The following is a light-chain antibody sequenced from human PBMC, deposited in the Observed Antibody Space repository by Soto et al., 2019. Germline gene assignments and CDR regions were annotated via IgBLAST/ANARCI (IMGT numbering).Light chain of an antibody. CDR2: WAS. CDR3: QQFYSTPIT. V-gene: IGKV4-1*01. Sequence: DIVMTQSPDYLAVSLGERATINCRSSQSLLSNSNKKDYIDWYQQKPGQPPKLLIYWASIRDSGVPDRFSGSVSGTDFSLTISSLQAEDVAVYYCQQFYSTPITFGGGTKVEI. CDR1: QSLLSNSNKKDY. J-gene: IGKJ4*01.